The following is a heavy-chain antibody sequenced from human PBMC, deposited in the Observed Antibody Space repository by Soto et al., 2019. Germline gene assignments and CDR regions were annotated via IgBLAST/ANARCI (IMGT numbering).Heavy chain of an antibody. CDR3: AGVGDNNWFDP. Sequence: SQTLSLTCAISGDSVSSNRAVWNWIRQAPSRGLEWLGRTYYRSKWYNDYAVSVQSRMTINPDTAKNQFSLQLNSVTPEDTAVYYCAGVGDNNWFDPWGQGTLVTVSS. CDR1: GDSVSSNRAV. J-gene: IGHJ5*02. D-gene: IGHD4-17*01. V-gene: IGHV6-1*01. CDR2: TYYRSKWYN.